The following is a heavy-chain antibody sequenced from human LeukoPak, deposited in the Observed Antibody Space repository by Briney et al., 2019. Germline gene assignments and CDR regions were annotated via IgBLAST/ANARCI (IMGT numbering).Heavy chain of an antibody. CDR2: INPSGGST. CDR1: GYTFTNYH. CDR3: AREIGMGAFDYYYYGMDV. V-gene: IGHV1-46*01. Sequence: ASVKVSCKASGYTFTNYHMHWVRQAPGQGLEWMGIINPSGGSTSYAQKFQGRVTMTRGTSTSTVYMELSSLRSEDTAVYYCAREIGMGAFDYYYYGMDVWGQGITVTVSS. D-gene: IGHD3-16*01. J-gene: IGHJ6*02.